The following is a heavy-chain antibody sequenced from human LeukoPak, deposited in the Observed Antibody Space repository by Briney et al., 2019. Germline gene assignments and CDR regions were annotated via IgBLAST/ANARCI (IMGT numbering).Heavy chain of an antibody. Sequence: GGSLRLSCAASGFTFSDYAMHWVRQAPGKGLEWLAVISKYGDHKYYADSMRGRFTISRDNSKNTPYLQMSSLTAEDTALYYCARESYGDYYFDNWGQGTLVSVSS. D-gene: IGHD4-17*01. CDR3: ARESYGDYYFDN. CDR2: ISKYGDHK. CDR1: GFTFSDYA. V-gene: IGHV3-30-3*01. J-gene: IGHJ4*02.